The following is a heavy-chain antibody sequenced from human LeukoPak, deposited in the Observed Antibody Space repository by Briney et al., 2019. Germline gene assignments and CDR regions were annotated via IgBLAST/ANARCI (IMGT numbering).Heavy chain of an antibody. J-gene: IGHJ4*02. CDR1: GYTFTSYY. D-gene: IGHD1-26*01. Sequence: ASVKVSCKASGYTFTSYYLHWVRQAPGQGLEWMGIVNPNGGSTSYSQKFQGRVAMTRDTSTSTVYMELSSLRSEETAVYYCARDGAGGGSDFDYWGQGTLVTVPS. CDR3: ARDGAGGGSDFDY. V-gene: IGHV1-46*01. CDR2: VNPNGGST.